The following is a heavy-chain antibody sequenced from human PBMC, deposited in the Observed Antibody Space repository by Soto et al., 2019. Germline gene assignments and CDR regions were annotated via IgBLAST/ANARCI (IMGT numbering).Heavy chain of an antibody. D-gene: IGHD3-9*01. J-gene: IGHJ6*02. V-gene: IGHV5-51*01. CDR1: GYIFRHYW. CDR3: ARLLTLVNYYYYGMDV. Sequence: PGESLKISCKGSGYIFRHYWIGWVRQMPGKGLEWMGIIYPGDSDTRYSPSFQGQVTISADKSISTAYLQWSSLKASDTAMYYCARLLTLVNYYYYGMDVWGQGTTVTVSS. CDR2: IYPGDSDT.